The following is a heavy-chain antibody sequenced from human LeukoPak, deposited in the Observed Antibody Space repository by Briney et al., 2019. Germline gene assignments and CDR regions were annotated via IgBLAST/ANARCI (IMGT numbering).Heavy chain of an antibody. V-gene: IGHV4-34*01. D-gene: IGHD3-10*01. CDR2: INHSGST. CDR1: GGSFSGYC. Sequence: PSETLSLTCAVYGGSFSGYCWSWIRQPPGKGLEWIGEINHSGSTNYNPSLKSRVTTSVDTSKNQFSLKLSSVTAADTAVYYCARGRSYYYGMDVWGQGTTVTVSS. CDR3: ARGRSYYYGMDV. J-gene: IGHJ6*02.